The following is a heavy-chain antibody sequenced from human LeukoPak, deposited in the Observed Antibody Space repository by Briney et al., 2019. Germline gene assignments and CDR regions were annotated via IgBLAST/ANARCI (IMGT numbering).Heavy chain of an antibody. J-gene: IGHJ5*02. CDR1: EYTFSDFY. Sequence: SVKVSCKLSEYTFSDFYLNWVRQAPGQGLEWMAWINPFRDARSYAQKFLGRVTITWDMSTTTVFMELSRLRSDDTAIYYCATSTITHTRAPWGQGTLVTVSS. D-gene: IGHD1-1*01. V-gene: IGHV1-2*02. CDR3: ATSTITHTRAP. CDR2: INPFRDAR.